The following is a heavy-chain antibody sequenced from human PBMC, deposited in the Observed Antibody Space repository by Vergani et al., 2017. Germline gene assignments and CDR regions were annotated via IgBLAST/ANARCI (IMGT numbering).Heavy chain of an antibody. J-gene: IGHJ4*02. V-gene: IGHV3-21*04. Sequence: EVQLVESGGGLVKPGGSLRLSCAASGFTFSSYSMNWVRQAPGKGLEWVSSISSSSSYIYYADSVKGRFTISRDNSKNTLYLQMNSLRAEDTAVYYCAKDDYGDRPSDYWGQGTLVTVSS. CDR3: AKDDYGDRPSDY. D-gene: IGHD4-17*01. CDR1: GFTFSSYS. CDR2: ISSSSSYI.